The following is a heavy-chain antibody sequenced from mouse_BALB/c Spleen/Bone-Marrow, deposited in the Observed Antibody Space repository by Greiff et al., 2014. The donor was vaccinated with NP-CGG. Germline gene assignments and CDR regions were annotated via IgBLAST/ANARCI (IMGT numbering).Heavy chain of an antibody. CDR3: ARITTATGAMDY. CDR1: GFSLTNYG. Sequence: VKLMESGPGLVAPSQSLSITCTVSGFSLTNYGVHWVRQPPGKGLEWLGVIWADGSTNYNSALMSRLSISKDNSKSQVFFKMNSLRTDDTAMYYCARITTATGAMDYWGQGTSVTVSS. CDR2: IWADGST. V-gene: IGHV2-9*02. D-gene: IGHD1-2*01. J-gene: IGHJ4*01.